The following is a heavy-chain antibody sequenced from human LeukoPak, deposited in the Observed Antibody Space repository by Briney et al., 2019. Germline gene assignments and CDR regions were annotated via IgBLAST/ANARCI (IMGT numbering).Heavy chain of an antibody. CDR3: AKEGRSLQTY. CDR2: IKEDGTET. V-gene: IGHV3-7*03. J-gene: IGHJ4*02. CDR1: GFMFSSNW. D-gene: IGHD5-24*01. Sequence: GGSLRLSCAASGFMFSSNWMSWVRLAPGKGLEWVANIKEDGTETYYVDSVKGRFTISRDNAKNSLYSQMNSLRVEDTAVYYCAKEGRSLQTYWGQGTLVTVSS.